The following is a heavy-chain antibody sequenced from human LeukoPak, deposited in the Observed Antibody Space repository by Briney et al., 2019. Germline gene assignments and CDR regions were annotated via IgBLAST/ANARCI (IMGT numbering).Heavy chain of an antibody. Sequence: QSGGSLRLSCAASGFSLSGYWMSWVSQAPGEGLEWVANIKEDGSEKNYVDSVKGRFTISRDNAKNSLYLQMNSLRAEDTAVYYCARGGYTRFDFWGQGTLVTVSS. D-gene: IGHD5-18*01. CDR2: IKEDGSEK. CDR3: ARGGYTRFDF. J-gene: IGHJ4*02. V-gene: IGHV3-7*01. CDR1: GFSLSGYW.